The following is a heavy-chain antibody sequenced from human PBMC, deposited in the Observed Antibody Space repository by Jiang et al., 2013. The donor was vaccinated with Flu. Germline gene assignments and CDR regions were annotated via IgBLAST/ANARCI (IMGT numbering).Heavy chain of an antibody. V-gene: IGHV3-30*18. Sequence: VQLVESGGGVVQPGESLRLSCAASGFTFSNYGIHWVRQAPGKGLEWVAVISYDGAREYYADSVKGRFTIARDNSKNTLYLQMKSLTTEDTAVYYCANDYEPRTYYYYGMDVWGQGTTVTVSS. CDR3: ANDYEPRTYYYYGMDV. J-gene: IGHJ6*01. CDR1: GFTFSNYG. CDR2: ISYDGARE. D-gene: IGHD5-12*01.